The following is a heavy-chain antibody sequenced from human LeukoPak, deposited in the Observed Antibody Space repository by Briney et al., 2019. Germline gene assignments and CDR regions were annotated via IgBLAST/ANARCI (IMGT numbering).Heavy chain of an antibody. CDR2: IWSDGSNA. Sequence: GGSLGLSCAASGFTFSSFGLHWVRQAPGKGLDWVAVIWSDGSNAYYADSVKGRFTISRDNFNNMLYLQMNSLRAEDTAVYYCATEGFDYWGQGTLVTVSS. J-gene: IGHJ4*02. V-gene: IGHV3-33*01. CDR3: ATEGFDY. CDR1: GFTFSSFG.